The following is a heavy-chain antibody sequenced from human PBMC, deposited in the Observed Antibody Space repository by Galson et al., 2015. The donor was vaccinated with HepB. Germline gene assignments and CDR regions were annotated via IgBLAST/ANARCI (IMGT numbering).Heavy chain of an antibody. CDR2: VHEDGSEE. Sequence: SLRLSCAASGFTFSTYLMSWVRQAPGKGLEWVASVHEDGSEEYYADSVKGRFTVSRDNAKNSLYLQMNSLTAEDTAVYYCARWNYAFDVWGQGTMVIASS. CDR3: ARWNYAFDV. J-gene: IGHJ3*01. D-gene: IGHD1-7*01. CDR1: GFTFSTYL. V-gene: IGHV3-7*03.